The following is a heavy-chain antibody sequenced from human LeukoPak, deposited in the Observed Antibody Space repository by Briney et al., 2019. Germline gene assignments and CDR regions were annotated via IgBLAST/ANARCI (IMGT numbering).Heavy chain of an antibody. CDR1: GYTFTSYG. Sequence: ASVKVSCKASGYTFTSYGISWVRQAPGQGLEWMGWISAYNGNTNYAQKLQGRVTMTTDTSTSTAYMELRSLRSDDTAVYYCARDRDDSSGYYYAVDFDYWGQGTLVTVSS. CDR3: ARDRDDSSGYYYAVDFDY. J-gene: IGHJ4*02. D-gene: IGHD3-22*01. CDR2: ISAYNGNT. V-gene: IGHV1-18*01.